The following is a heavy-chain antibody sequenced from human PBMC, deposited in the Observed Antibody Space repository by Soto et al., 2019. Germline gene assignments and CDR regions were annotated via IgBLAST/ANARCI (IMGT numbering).Heavy chain of an antibody. CDR3: ARATHYDFWSGHSENWFDP. CDR1: GGSISSYY. D-gene: IGHD3-3*01. V-gene: IGHV4-59*08. CDR2: IYYSGST. Sequence: SETLSLTCTVSGGSISSYYWSWIRQPPGKGLEWIGYIYYSGSTNYNPSLKSRVTISVDTSKNQFSLKLSSVTAADTAVYYCARATHYDFWSGHSENWFDPWGQGTLVTVSS. J-gene: IGHJ5*02.